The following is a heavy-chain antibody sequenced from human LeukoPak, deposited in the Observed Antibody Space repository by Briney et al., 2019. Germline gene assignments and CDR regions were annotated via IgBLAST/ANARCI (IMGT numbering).Heavy chain of an antibody. J-gene: IGHJ4*02. CDR2: IYHSGST. D-gene: IGHD3-10*01. CDR1: GGSISSGGYS. V-gene: IGHV4-30-2*01. CDR3: ARGPKSMVRGVIFGY. Sequence: PSETLSLTCAVSGGSISSGGYSWSWIRQPPGTGLEWIGYIYHSGSTYYNPSLKSRVTISVDRSKNQFSLKLSSVTAADTAVYYCARGPKSMVRGVIFGYWGQGTLVTVSS.